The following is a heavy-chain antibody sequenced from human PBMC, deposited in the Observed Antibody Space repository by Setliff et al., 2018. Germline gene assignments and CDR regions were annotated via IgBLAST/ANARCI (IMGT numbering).Heavy chain of an antibody. V-gene: IGHV5-51*01. J-gene: IGHJ4*02. CDR2: IYPSDSHT. D-gene: IGHD3-3*01. CDR1: GYTFSRYW. Sequence: GESLKISCKASGYTFSRYWIGWVRQMPGKGLEWLGIIYPSDSHTRYSPSFQGQVTISADMSISTAYLQMNSLKTEDTAVYYCTRARDRSGYWDFDYWGQGTLVTVSS. CDR3: TRARDRSGYWDFDY.